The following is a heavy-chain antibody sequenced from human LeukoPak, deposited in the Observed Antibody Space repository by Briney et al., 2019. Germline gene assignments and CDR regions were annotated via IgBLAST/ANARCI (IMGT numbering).Heavy chain of an antibody. J-gene: IGHJ4*02. CDR3: ARWSSSSEETDFDY. D-gene: IGHD6-6*01. CDR1: GGSIRSGGDY. CDR2: IYYSGSM. Sequence: PSETLSLTCTVSGGSIRSGGDYWSWIRQHPGKGLEWIGYIYYSGSMYYNPSLKSRFTMSVDTSKNQFSLKLTSVTVADTAVYYCARWSSSSEETDFDYWGQGTLVTVSS. V-gene: IGHV4-31*03.